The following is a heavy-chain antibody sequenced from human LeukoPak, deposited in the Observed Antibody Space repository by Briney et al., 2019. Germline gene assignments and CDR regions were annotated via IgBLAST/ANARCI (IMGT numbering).Heavy chain of an antibody. V-gene: IGHV3-11*04. CDR3: ARTNPWELKYYFDY. CDR2: ISSSGSTI. D-gene: IGHD1-7*01. J-gene: IGHJ4*02. CDR1: GFTFSDYY. Sequence: PGGSLRLSCAASGFTFSDYYMSWIRQAPGKGLEWVSYISSSGSTIYYADSVKGRFTISRDNAKNSLYLQMNSLRAEDTAVYYCARTNPWELKYYFDYWGQGTLVTVSS.